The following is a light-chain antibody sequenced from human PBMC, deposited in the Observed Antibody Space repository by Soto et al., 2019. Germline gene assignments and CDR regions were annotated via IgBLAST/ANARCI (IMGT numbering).Light chain of an antibody. CDR2: LESSGSY. Sequence: QSALTQSSYASASLGSSVKLTCTLSSGHRSYIIAWHQQQPGKAPRYLMKLESSGSYNKGSGVPDRFSGSSSGADRYLTISNLQFEDEADYYCETWDSNTWVFGGGTKLTVL. J-gene: IGLJ3*02. CDR1: SGHRSYI. CDR3: ETWDSNTWV. V-gene: IGLV4-60*02.